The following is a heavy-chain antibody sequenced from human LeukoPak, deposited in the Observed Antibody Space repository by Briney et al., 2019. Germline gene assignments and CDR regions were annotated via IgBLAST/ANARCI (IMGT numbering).Heavy chain of an antibody. Sequence: GRSLRLSCAASGFTFSAYSMKWVRQAPGKGLEWVSYIGTSSSPIYYADSVKGRFTISRDNSKNTLYLQMNSLRAEATAVYYCAKDAEAYGSGSCDYWGQGALVTVSS. D-gene: IGHD3-10*01. J-gene: IGHJ4*02. CDR2: IGTSSSPI. CDR1: GFTFSAYS. CDR3: AKDAEAYGSGSCDY. V-gene: IGHV3-48*01.